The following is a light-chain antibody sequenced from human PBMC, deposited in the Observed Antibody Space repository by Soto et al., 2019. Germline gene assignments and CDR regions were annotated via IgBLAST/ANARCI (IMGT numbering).Light chain of an antibody. CDR2: GAS. CDR1: QSVSSN. J-gene: IGKJ1*01. V-gene: IGKV3-20*01. CDR3: QQYGSSGT. Sequence: IVISHSGATLSVSTVTRPTLSCRASQSVSSNLAWYQQKPGQAPRLLIYGASNRATGIPDRFSGSGSGTDFTLTISRLEPEDFAVYYCQQYGSSGTFGQGTKVDI.